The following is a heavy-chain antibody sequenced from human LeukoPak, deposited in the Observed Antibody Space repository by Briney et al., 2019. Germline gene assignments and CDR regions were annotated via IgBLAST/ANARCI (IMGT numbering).Heavy chain of an antibody. CDR1: GFTFSSYW. CDR2: IKQDGSEK. Sequence: PGGSLRLSCAASGFTFSSYWMSWVRQAPGKGLEWVANIKQDGSEKYYVDSVKGRFTISRDNAKNSLYLQMNSLRVEDTAVYYCARDRNYYGSGKDAFDIWGQGTMVTVSS. J-gene: IGHJ3*02. V-gene: IGHV3-7*01. CDR3: ARDRNYYGSGKDAFDI. D-gene: IGHD3-10*01.